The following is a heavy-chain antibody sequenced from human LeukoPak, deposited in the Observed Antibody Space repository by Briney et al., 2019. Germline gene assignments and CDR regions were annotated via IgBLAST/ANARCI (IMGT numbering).Heavy chain of an antibody. Sequence: PGGSLRLSCAASGFTVSSNFMSWVRRAPGKGLEWVSILYSDGTTYYADSVKGRFSISRDNSKNTLYLQMNNLRAEDTAIYYCARGLNTVTQIMTYWGQGTLVTVSS. CDR2: LYSDGTT. J-gene: IGHJ4*02. V-gene: IGHV3-66*02. CDR3: ARGLNTVTQIMTY. CDR1: GFTVSSNF. D-gene: IGHD4-17*01.